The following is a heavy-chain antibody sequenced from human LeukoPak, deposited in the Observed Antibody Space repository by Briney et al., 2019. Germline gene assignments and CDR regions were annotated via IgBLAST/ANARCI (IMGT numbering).Heavy chain of an antibody. CDR3: ATKNPGDN. V-gene: IGHV3-11*06. CDR1: GFTFSKYW. Sequence: GGSLRLSCAASGFTFSKYWMLWVRQAPGRGLEWVSFISSDSHDTHYAGSVKGRFTVSRDNAKNSLYLQMNSLRVEDTGIYYCATKNPGDNWGHGTLVTVSA. J-gene: IGHJ4*01. CDR2: ISSDSHDT. D-gene: IGHD2/OR15-2a*01.